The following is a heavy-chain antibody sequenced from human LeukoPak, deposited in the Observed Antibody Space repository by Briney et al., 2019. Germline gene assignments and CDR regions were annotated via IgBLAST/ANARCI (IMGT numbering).Heavy chain of an antibody. V-gene: IGHV4-59*08. CDR1: GGSISSYY. D-gene: IGHD6-25*01. CDR2: IYYSGST. CDR3: ARDSGDGAFDI. Sequence: PSETLSLTCTVSGGSISSYYWSWIRQPPGKGLEWIGYIYYSGSTNYNPSLKSRVTISVDTSKNQFSLKLSSVTAADTAVYYCARDSGDGAFDIWGQGTVVTVSS. J-gene: IGHJ3*02.